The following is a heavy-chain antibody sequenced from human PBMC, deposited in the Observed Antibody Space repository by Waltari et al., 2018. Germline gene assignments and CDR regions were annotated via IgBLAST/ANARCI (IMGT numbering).Heavy chain of an antibody. CDR1: GVSIRSYF. CDR2: FYSSGHT. Sequence: QVQLQESGPRLVKPSETLSLTSTVSGVSIRSYFWTWIRQPPGKGLEWIGYFYSSGHTNYNPSLNGRGTITAGTSKSQFSLKLSSVTAADTAVYYCARYGSGTIAAPTIWGQGTMVTVSS. CDR3: ARYGSGTIAAPTI. V-gene: IGHV4-59*08. D-gene: IGHD3-10*01. J-gene: IGHJ3*02.